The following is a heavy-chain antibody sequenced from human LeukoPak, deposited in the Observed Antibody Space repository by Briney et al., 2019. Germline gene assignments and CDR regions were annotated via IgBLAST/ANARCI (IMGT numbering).Heavy chain of an antibody. V-gene: IGHV5-51*01. CDR3: ARQFQNSSGWTYYCYYYGMDV. CDR2: IYPGDSDT. J-gene: IGHJ6*02. D-gene: IGHD6-19*01. Sequence: GESLKISCKGSGSSFTSYWIGWVRQMPGKGLEWMWIIYPGDSDTRYSPSFQGQVTISADKSISTAYLQWSSLKASDTAMYYCARQFQNSSGWTYYCYYYGMDVWGQGTTVTVSS. CDR1: GSSFTSYW.